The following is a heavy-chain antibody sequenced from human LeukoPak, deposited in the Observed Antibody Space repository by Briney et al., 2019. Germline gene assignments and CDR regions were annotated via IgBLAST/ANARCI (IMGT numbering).Heavy chain of an antibody. Sequence: ASVKVSCKVSGYTLTELSMHWVRQAPGKGLEWMGGSDPEDGETIYAQKFQGGVTMTEDTSTDTAYMELSSLRSEDTAVYYCATVPGSSSRYVWGQGTTVTVSS. CDR3: ATVPGSSSRYV. J-gene: IGHJ6*02. CDR1: GYTLTELS. D-gene: IGHD6-13*01. V-gene: IGHV1-24*01. CDR2: SDPEDGET.